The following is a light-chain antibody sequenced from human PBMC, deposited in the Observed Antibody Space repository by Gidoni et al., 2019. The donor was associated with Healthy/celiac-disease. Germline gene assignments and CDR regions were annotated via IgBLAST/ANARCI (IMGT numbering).Light chain of an antibody. CDR3: QSYDSSLSGSWV. J-gene: IGLJ3*02. CDR2: GNS. CDR1: SSNIGAGYE. V-gene: IGLV1-40*01. Sequence: QSVLTQPPSVSGAPGQRVTISCTGSSSNIGAGYEVHWYQQLPGTAPKLLIYGNSNRPSGVPDRFSGSKSGTSASLAITGLQAEDEAVYYCQSYDSSLSGSWVFGGGTKLTVL.